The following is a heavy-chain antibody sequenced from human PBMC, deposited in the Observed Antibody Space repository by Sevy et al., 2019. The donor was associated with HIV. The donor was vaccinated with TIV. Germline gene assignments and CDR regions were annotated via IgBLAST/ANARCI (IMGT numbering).Heavy chain of an antibody. V-gene: IGHV3-30*02. CDR3: AREWVSPGPPIDNYGMDV. CDR2: VRYDGGNE. CDR1: GFTFRSYD. Sequence: GGSLRLSCAASGFTFRSYDMHWVRQAPGKGLEWVAIVRYDGGNEQYVDSVKGRFTISRDNSRNTLHLQMNSLRAEDTAVYFCAREWVSPGPPIDNYGMDVWGQGTTVTVSS. D-gene: IGHD1-26*01. J-gene: IGHJ6*02.